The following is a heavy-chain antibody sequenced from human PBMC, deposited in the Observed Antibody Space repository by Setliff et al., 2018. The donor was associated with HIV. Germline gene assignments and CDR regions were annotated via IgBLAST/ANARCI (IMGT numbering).Heavy chain of an antibody. CDR3: AREKYDSSPTLDY. CDR2: IRSKPYGETT. CDR1: GFTFGDYA. J-gene: IGHJ4*02. V-gene: IGHV3-49*04. Sequence: SLRLSCTTSGFTFGDYAMSWVRQAPGKGLEWVGFIRSKPYGETTHYASSVKGRFTISRDNAKNSLYLQMNSLRPEDTAVYYCAREKYDSSPTLDYWGQGTLVTVS. D-gene: IGHD3-22*01.